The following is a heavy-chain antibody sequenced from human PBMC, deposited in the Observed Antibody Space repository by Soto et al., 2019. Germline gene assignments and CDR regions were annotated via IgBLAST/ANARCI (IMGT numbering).Heavy chain of an antibody. Sequence: EVQLVESGGGLVQPGGSLRLSCAASGFTFSRYEMNWVRQAPGKGLEWVSYISSSGSTKYYADSVKGRFTISRDNAKNSLYLEMNSLRVEDTAVYYCSRVGDDYNLNYWGHGTLVSVSS. J-gene: IGHJ4*01. CDR3: SRVGDDYNLNY. CDR2: ISSSGSTK. CDR1: GFTFSRYE. V-gene: IGHV3-48*03. D-gene: IGHD4-4*01.